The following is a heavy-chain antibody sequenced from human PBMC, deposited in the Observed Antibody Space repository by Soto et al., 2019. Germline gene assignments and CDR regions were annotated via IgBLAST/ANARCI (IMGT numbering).Heavy chain of an antibody. V-gene: IGHV1-3*01. CDR3: ASSTAIAAADY. J-gene: IGHJ4*02. D-gene: IGHD6-13*01. CDR1: GYTFTRYA. Sequence: ASVKVSCKASGYTFTRYAMHWVRQAPGQRLEWMGWINAGNGNTKYSQKFQGRVTITRDTSASTAYMELSSLRSADPAVYYCASSTAIAAADYWGQGTLVTVSS. CDR2: INAGNGNT.